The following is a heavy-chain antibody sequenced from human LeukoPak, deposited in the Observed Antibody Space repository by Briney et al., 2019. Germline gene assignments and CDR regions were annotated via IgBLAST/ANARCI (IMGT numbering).Heavy chain of an antibody. CDR1: GYTFTSYD. J-gene: IGHJ6*03. Sequence: ASVKVSCKASGYTFTSYDINWVRQATGQGLEWVGWMNPNSGNTGYAQKLQGRVTMTRNTSISTAYMELSSLRSEDTAVYYCARYYSGYDYGYYMDVWGKGTTVTISS. CDR3: ARYYSGYDYGYYMDV. CDR2: MNPNSGNT. V-gene: IGHV1-8*01. D-gene: IGHD5-12*01.